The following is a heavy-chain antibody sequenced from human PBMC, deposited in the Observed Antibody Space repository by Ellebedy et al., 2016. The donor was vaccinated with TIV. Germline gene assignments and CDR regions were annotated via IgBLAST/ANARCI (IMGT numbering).Heavy chain of an antibody. V-gene: IGHV3-23*01. J-gene: IGHJ4*02. CDR3: AKDGDGSGWGDFDF. CDR1: GFSFSSYT. Sequence: GESLKISCAASGFSFSSYTMSWVRQAPGKGLEWVSDISSSGESTVYADSVKGRFTLSRDNSRKTLYLQMNGLRTEDTAVYFCAKDGDGSGWGDFDFWGQGTLVTVSS. CDR2: ISSSGEST. D-gene: IGHD6-19*01.